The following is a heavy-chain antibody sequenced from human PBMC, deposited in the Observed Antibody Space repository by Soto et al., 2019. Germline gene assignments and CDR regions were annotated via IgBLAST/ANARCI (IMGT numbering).Heavy chain of an antibody. D-gene: IGHD3-22*01. CDR1: GYSFAGYW. CDR2: FDPSEFQT. Sequence: GESLKISCKGSGYSFAGYWITWVRQKPGKGLEWMGQFDPSEFQTYYSPSFRGHVTISVTKSITTVFLQWSSLRASDTAMYYCARQIYDSDTGPNFQYYFDSWGQGTPVTGSS. CDR3: ARQIYDSDTGPNFQYYFDS. J-gene: IGHJ4*02. V-gene: IGHV5-10-1*01.